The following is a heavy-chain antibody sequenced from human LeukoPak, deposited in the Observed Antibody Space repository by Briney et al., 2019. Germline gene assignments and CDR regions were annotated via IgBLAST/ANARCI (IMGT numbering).Heavy chain of an antibody. CDR1: GFTFSSYW. J-gene: IGHJ4*02. CDR3: ARETGTMIVVVNNPLSD. V-gene: IGHV3-7*01. CDR2: IKQDGGEK. Sequence: GGSLRLSCAASGFTFSSYWMSWVRQAPGKGLEWVANIKQDGGEKYYVDSVKGRFTISRDNAKNSLYLQMNSLRAEDTAVYYCARETGTMIVVVNNPLSDWGQGTPVTVSS. D-gene: IGHD3-22*01.